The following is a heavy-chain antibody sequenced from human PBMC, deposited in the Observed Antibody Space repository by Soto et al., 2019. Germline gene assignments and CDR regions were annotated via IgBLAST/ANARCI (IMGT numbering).Heavy chain of an antibody. J-gene: IGHJ4*02. D-gene: IGHD2-21*02. V-gene: IGHV1-69*02. CDR2: IIPIIGII. CDR3: AGGGHVVVVTAALDY. CDR1: GGTFSTYT. Sequence: ASVKVSCKASGGTFSTYTITWVRQAPGQGLEWMGRIIPIIGIINYAQKFQGRVTITADKFTGTAYMELTRLRSDDTAVYYCAGGGHVVVVTAALDYWGQGTLVTVSS.